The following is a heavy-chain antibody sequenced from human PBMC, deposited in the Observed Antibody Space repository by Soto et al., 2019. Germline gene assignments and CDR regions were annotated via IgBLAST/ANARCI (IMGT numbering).Heavy chain of an antibody. CDR2: IYYSGST. D-gene: IGHD3-22*01. Sequence: TLSLTCTVSGGSISSGDYYWSWIRQPPGKGLEWIGYIYYSGSTYYNPSLKSRVTISVDTSKNQFSLKLSSVTAADTAVYYCARDMYYYDTSGYYYYGMDVRGQGTTVT. V-gene: IGHV4-30-4*01. J-gene: IGHJ6*02. CDR1: GGSISSGDYY. CDR3: ARDMYYYDTSGYYYYGMDV.